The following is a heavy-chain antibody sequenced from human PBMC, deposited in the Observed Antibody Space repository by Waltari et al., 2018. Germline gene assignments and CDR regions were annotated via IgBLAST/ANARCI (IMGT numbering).Heavy chain of an antibody. D-gene: IGHD6-13*01. J-gene: IGHJ4*02. CDR2: IYYSGST. V-gene: IGHV4-39*01. Sequence: GLEWIGSIYYSGSTYYNPSLKSRVTISVDTSKNQFSLKLSSVTAADTAVYYCARRVWYSSSWYRGYYFDYWGQGTLVTVSS. CDR3: ARRVWYSSSWYRGYYFDY.